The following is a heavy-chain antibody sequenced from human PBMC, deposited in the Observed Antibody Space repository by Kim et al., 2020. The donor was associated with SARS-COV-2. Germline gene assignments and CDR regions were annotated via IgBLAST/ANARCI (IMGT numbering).Heavy chain of an antibody. Sequence: GGSLRLSCAASGFTFSSYEMNWVRQAPGKGLEWVSYISTSGSTIYYADSVKGRFTISRDNAEKSLYLQMNSLRAEDTAVYYCARVDPYRSDYYDAFVMSGQRTTVTVSS. D-gene: IGHD6-19*01. J-gene: IGHJ3*02. CDR2: ISTSGSTI. CDR1: GFTFSSYE. V-gene: IGHV3-48*03. CDR3: ARVDPYRSDYYDAFVM.